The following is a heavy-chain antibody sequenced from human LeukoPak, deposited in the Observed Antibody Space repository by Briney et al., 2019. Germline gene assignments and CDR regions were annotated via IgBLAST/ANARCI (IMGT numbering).Heavy chain of an antibody. CDR3: ARVLSRFIKGKENWFDP. J-gene: IGHJ5*02. Sequence: SETLSLTCTVSGGSISSSSYYWGWIRQPPGKGLEWIGSIYYSGSTYYNPSLKSRVTISVDTSKNQFSLKLSSVTAADTAVYYCARVLSRFIKGKENWFDPWGQGTLVTVSS. CDR2: IYYSGST. V-gene: IGHV4-39*07. D-gene: IGHD3-10*01. CDR1: GGSISSSSYY.